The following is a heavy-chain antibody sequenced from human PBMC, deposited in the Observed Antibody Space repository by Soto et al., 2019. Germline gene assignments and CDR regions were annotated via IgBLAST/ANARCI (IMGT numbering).Heavy chain of an antibody. D-gene: IGHD6-19*01. CDR3: ARDLAVAGQGAYYYYGMDV. J-gene: IGHJ6*02. V-gene: IGHV6-1*01. Sequence: SQTLSLTFAISGDSFSLNSSAWNCISQSPSRGLEWLGRTYYRSKWYNDYAVSVKSRITINPDTSKNQFSLQLNSVTPEDTAVYYCARDLAVAGQGAYYYYGMDVWGQGTTVTVSS. CDR2: TYYRSKWYN. CDR1: GDSFSLNSSA.